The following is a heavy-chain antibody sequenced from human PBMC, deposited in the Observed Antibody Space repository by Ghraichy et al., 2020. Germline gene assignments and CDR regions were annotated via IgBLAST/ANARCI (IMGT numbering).Heavy chain of an antibody. CDR1: GFPFSSYS. CDR2: ISSSSSYI. J-gene: IGHJ4*02. CDR3: ARHYDSSGYYYDY. V-gene: IGHV3-21*01. D-gene: IGHD3-22*01. Sequence: GGSLRLSCAASGFPFSSYSMNWVRQAPGKGLEWVSSISSSSSYIYYADSVKGRFTISRDNAKNSLYLQMNSLRAEDTAVYYCARHYDSSGYYYDYWGQGTLVTVSS.